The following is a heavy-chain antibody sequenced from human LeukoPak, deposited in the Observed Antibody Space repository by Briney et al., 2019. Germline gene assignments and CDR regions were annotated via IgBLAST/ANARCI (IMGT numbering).Heavy chain of an antibody. V-gene: IGHV4-4*07. CDR1: GGSISYYY. J-gene: IGHJ4*02. CDR2: IYSSGST. D-gene: IGHD2-15*01. Sequence: PSETLSLTCTVSGGSISYYYWSWIRQPAGKGLEWIGRIYSSGSTNYNPSLQSRVTMSVDTSNNQSSLRLRSVTAADTAVYYCARGEAASIFDYWGQGTLVTVSS. CDR3: ARGEAASIFDY.